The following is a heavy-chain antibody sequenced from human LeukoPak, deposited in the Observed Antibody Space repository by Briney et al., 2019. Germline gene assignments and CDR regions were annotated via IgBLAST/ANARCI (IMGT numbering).Heavy chain of an antibody. D-gene: IGHD3-10*01. CDR3: ARGGYYGSGSYSHY. CDR1: GGSISSYY. Sequence: SETLSLTCTVSGGSISSYYWSWIRQPPGKGLEWIGYIYYSGSTNYNPSLKSRVTISVDTSKNQFSLKLSSVTAADTAVYYCARGGYYGSGSYSHYWGQGTLVTVPS. CDR2: IYYSGST. J-gene: IGHJ4*02. V-gene: IGHV4-59*12.